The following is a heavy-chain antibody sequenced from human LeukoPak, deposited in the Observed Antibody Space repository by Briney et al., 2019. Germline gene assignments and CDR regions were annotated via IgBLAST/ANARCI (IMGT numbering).Heavy chain of an antibody. CDR1: GFTVSSNY. D-gene: IGHD1-26*01. J-gene: IGHJ6*03. CDR2: ISGSGGST. V-gene: IGHV3-23*01. Sequence: GGSLRLSCAASGFTVSSNYMSWVRQAPGKGLEWVSAISGSGGSTYYADSVKGRFTISRDNSKNTLYLQMNSLRAEDTAVYYCAKDLWSGSYSGLGYYMDVWGKGTTVTISS. CDR3: AKDLWSGSYSGLGYYMDV.